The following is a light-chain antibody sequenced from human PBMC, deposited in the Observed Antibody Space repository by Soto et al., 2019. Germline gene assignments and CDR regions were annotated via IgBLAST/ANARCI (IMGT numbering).Light chain of an antibody. CDR1: QSISSW. Sequence: DIQMTQSPSTLSASVGDRVTITCRASQSISSWLAWYQQKPGKVPKLLIYAASGLQTGVPSRFSGSGSGTDFTLTISSLQPEDFATYYCQQSYSTPPITFGQGTRLEIK. J-gene: IGKJ5*01. CDR3: QQSYSTPPIT. V-gene: IGKV1-39*01. CDR2: AAS.